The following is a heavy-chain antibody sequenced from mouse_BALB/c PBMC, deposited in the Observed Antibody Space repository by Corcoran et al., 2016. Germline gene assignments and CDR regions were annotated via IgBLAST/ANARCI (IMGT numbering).Heavy chain of an antibody. CDR1: GFNIKDTY. Sequence: EVQLQQSGAELVKPGASVKLSCTASGFNIKDTYMHWVKQRPEQGLEWIGRIGPANGNTKYDPKFQGKATITADTSSNTAYLQLSSLTSEDTAVYYCARIPFITTVVAHYAMDYWGQGTSVTVSS. CDR3: ARIPFITTVVAHYAMDY. V-gene: IGHV14-3*02. CDR2: IGPANGNT. D-gene: IGHD1-1*01. J-gene: IGHJ4*01.